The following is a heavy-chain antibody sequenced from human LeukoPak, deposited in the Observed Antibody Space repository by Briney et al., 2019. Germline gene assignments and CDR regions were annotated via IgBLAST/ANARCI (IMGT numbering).Heavy chain of an antibody. J-gene: IGHJ3*02. Sequence: SETLSLTCAVYGGSFSGYYWRWIRQPPRKGLEWIGEINHSGSTNYNPSLKSRVTISVDTSKNQFSLELSSVTAADTAVYYGAREGDSSGWTRDAFDIWGQGTMVTVSS. D-gene: IGHD6-19*01. CDR2: INHSGST. V-gene: IGHV4-34*01. CDR1: GGSFSGYY. CDR3: AREGDSSGWTRDAFDI.